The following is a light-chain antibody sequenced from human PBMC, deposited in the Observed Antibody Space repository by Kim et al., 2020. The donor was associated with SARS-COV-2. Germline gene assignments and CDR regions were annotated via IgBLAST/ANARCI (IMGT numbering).Light chain of an antibody. CDR1: NIGSKN. CDR3: QVWDSSTVV. V-gene: IGLV3-9*01. Sequence: VALGQTARITCGGNNIGSKNVHWYHQKPGQAPVLVIYRDNNRPSGIPERFSGSNSGNTATLTISRAQAGDEADYYCQVWDSSTVVFGGGTQLTVL. J-gene: IGLJ2*01. CDR2: RDN.